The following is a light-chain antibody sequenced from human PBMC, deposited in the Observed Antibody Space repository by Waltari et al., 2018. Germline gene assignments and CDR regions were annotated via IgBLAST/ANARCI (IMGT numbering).Light chain of an antibody. Sequence: QSALTQPASVSGSPGQSITISCTGTSSDVGGYNYVSWSQQHPGKAPKLMIYDVSKRPSGVSNLFSGSKSGSTASRTISGLQAEDEADYYCSSYTSSSTLVFGGGTKLTVL. V-gene: IGLV2-14*01. CDR3: SSYTSSSTLV. J-gene: IGLJ2*01. CDR1: SSDVGGYNY. CDR2: DVS.